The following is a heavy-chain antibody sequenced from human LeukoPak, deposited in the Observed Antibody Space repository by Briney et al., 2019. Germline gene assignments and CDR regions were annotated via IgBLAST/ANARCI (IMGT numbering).Heavy chain of an antibody. Sequence: PGGSLRLSCAVSGLTFNNYAMSWVRQAPGKGLEWVSGISGRGASKYYADSVKGRFTISRDNSKNTLYLQMNSLTAEDTAMHYCVRSYHPGGWFDPWGQGTLVTVSS. CDR1: GLTFNNYA. CDR3: VRSYHPGGWFDP. V-gene: IGHV3-23*01. CDR2: ISGRGASK. J-gene: IGHJ5*02. D-gene: IGHD2-21*01.